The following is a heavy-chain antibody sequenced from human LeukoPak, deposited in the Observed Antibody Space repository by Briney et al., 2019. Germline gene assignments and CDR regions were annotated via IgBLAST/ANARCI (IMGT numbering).Heavy chain of an antibody. CDR1: GYSISSGYY. V-gene: IGHV4-38-2*01. D-gene: IGHD3-3*01. J-gene: IGHJ5*02. CDR2: IYHSGST. Sequence: SETLSLTCAVSGYSISSGYYWGRIRQPPGKGLEWIGSIYHSGSTYYNPSLKSRVTISVDTSKNQFSLKLSSVTAADTAVYYCARHGVLRFLEWFHWFDPWGQGTLVTVSS. CDR3: ARHGVLRFLEWFHWFDP.